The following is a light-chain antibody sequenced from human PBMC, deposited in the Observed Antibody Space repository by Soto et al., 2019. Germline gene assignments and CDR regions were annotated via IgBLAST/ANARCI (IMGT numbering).Light chain of an antibody. Sequence: DIQMTQSPSTLSASVGDRVTITCRASQTIGNWLAWYQQKPGKAPKLLIYKASTLERGVPSRFSGSGSGTEFTLTISSLQPDDFATYYCHQFSSCPWTFGQGTKVEIK. CDR3: HQFSSCPWT. J-gene: IGKJ1*01. V-gene: IGKV1-5*03. CDR1: QTIGNW. CDR2: KAS.